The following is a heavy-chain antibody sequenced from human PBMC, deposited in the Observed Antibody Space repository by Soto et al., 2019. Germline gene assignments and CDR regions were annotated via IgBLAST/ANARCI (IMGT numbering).Heavy chain of an antibody. J-gene: IGHJ2*01. D-gene: IGHD6-25*01. V-gene: IGHV1-18*01. CDR2: ISAYNGNT. CDR3: ATTAWYFDP. Sequence: QVQLVQSGAEVKKPGASVKVSCKASGYTFTSYGISWVRQAPGQGLEWMGWISAYNGNTNYAQKLQGRVTMTTDTPTRTAYMALRSLGPDDTAVSYCATTAWYFDPWGRGTLVTVSS. CDR1: GYTFTSYG.